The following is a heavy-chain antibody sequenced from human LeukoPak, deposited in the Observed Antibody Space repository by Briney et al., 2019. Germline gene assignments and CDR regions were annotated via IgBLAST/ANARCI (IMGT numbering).Heavy chain of an antibody. J-gene: IGHJ4*02. CDR3: ASPSSIKSGYYFDY. CDR2: ISYDGSNK. Sequence: SGGSLRLSCAASGFTFSSYAMHWVRQAPGKGLEWVAVISYDGSNKYYADSVKGRFTISRDNSKNTLYLQMNSLRAEDAAVYYCASPSSIKSGYYFDYWGQGTLVTVSS. CDR1: GFTFSSYA. D-gene: IGHD2-2*01. V-gene: IGHV3-30-3*01.